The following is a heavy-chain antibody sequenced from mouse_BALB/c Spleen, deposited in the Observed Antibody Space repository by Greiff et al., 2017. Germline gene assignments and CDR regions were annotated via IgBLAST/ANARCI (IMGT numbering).Heavy chain of an antibody. Sequence: EVQLVESGPGLVKPSQSLSLTCTVTGYSITSDYAWSWIRQFPGNKLEWMGYISYSGSTSYNPSLKSRISITRDTSKNQFFLQLNSVTTEDTATYYCARGGGYWYFDVWGAGTTVTVSS. J-gene: IGHJ1*01. V-gene: IGHV3-2*02. CDR3: ARGGGYWYFDV. CDR2: ISYSGST. CDR1: GYSITSDYA.